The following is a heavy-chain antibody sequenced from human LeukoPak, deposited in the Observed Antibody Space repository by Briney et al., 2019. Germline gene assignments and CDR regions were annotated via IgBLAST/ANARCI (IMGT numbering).Heavy chain of an antibody. CDR1: GFTFSSYS. V-gene: IGHV3-21*01. D-gene: IGHD2-2*01. J-gene: IGHJ4*02. CDR2: ISSSSSYI. CDR3: ARSAVEPSGVVPAAHDY. Sequence: GGSLRLSCAASGFTFSSYSMNWVRQAPGKGLEWVSSISSSSSYIYYADSVKGRFTISRDNAKNSLYLQMNSLRAEDTAVYYCARSAVEPSGVVPAAHDYWGQGTLVTVSS.